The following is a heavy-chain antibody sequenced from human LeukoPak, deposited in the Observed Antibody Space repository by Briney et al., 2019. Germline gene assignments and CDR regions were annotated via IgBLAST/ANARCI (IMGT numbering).Heavy chain of an antibody. CDR2: IYYSGSS. J-gene: IGHJ4*02. CDR1: GGSISSYY. D-gene: IGHD1-26*01. Sequence: SETLSLTCTVSGGSISSYYWSWIRQPPGKGLEWIGYIYYSGSSNYNSSLKSRVTISVDTSKNQFSLKLRSVTAADTAVYYCARDGSFSRSAYFDYWGQGILVTVSS. CDR3: ARDGSFSRSAYFDY. V-gene: IGHV4-59*01.